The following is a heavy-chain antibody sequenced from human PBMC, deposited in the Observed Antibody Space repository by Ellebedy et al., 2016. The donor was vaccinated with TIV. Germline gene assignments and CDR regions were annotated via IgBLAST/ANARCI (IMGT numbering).Heavy chain of an antibody. CDR1: GFTFSSFG. CDR2: IWYDGSTQ. D-gene: IGHD6-19*01. Sequence: PGGSLRLSCEASGFTFSSFGMHWVRQAPGKGLEWVAVIWYDGSTQYYADSVKGRFTISSDNSKNTLFLQMNGLRAEDTAVYYCARDRACIEVAAYFDYWGQGTLVTVSS. J-gene: IGHJ4*02. V-gene: IGHV3-33*01. CDR3: ARDRACIEVAAYFDY.